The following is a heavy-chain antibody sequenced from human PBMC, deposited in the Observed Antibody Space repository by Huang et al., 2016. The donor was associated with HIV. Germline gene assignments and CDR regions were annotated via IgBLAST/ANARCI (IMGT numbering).Heavy chain of an antibody. V-gene: IGHV3-49*05. CDR2: IRSETYGGTT. CDR3: SRWLHPTIPYYYLYTMDV. D-gene: IGHD5-12*01. Sequence: EVQLVESGGGLEKMGRSLRLSCTDSGFRFGDYGMSWFRLAPGKGLEWISFIRSETYGGTTKYAASVKDRVIVSRDDSKGVAYLQMNRLKAEDTAVYYCSRWLHPTIPYYYLYTMDVWGQGTTVTVSS. CDR1: GFRFGDYG. J-gene: IGHJ6*02.